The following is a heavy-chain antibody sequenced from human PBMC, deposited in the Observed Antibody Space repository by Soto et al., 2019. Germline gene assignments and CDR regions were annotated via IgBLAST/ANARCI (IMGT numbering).Heavy chain of an antibody. CDR2: ISGSGGST. CDR3: AKRPGIAVAGTNGMDV. CDR1: GFTFSSYA. Sequence: PGGSLRLSCAASGFTFSSYAMSWVRQAPGKGLEWVSAISGSGGSTYYADSVKGRFTISRDNSKNTLYLQMNSLRAEDTAVYYCAKRPGIAVAGTNGMDVWGQGTTVTVSS. D-gene: IGHD6-19*01. V-gene: IGHV3-23*01. J-gene: IGHJ6*02.